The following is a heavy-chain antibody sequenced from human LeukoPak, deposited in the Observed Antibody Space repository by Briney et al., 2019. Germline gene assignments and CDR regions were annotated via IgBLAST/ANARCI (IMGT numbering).Heavy chain of an antibody. CDR2: LSHSGSS. CDR3: ARSDGYGLVGI. CDR1: GYSISSGYY. D-gene: IGHD3-10*01. Sequence: PSETLSLTCTVSGYSISSGYYWDWIRQPPGKGLEWIGTLSHSGSSYYNPSPKSRVIIIIDTPKNHFSLTLSSVTAADTAVYYCARSDGYGLVGIWGQGTMVTVSS. J-gene: IGHJ3*02. V-gene: IGHV4-38-2*02.